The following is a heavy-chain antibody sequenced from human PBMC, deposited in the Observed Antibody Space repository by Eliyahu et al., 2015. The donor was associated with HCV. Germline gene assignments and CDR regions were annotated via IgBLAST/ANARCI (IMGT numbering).Heavy chain of an antibody. D-gene: IGHD6-19*01. CDR1: GGSISXSNYY. CDR3: TRRDHRTIAVAGADY. J-gene: IGHJ4*02. Sequence: QLQLQESGPGLVKPSETLSLTCSVSGGSISXSNYYWVWIRQPPGKGLEWIGSIFYCGGNSYHPSLKSRVTISIDTSKNQFSLQLRSVTAADTAVYYCTRRDHRTIAVAGADYWGQGTLVTVSS. CDR2: IFYCGGN. V-gene: IGHV4-39*01.